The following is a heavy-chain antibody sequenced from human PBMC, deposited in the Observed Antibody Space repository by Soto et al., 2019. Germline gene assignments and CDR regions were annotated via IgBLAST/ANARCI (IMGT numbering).Heavy chain of an antibody. CDR1: GGSFSGYY. Sequence: SETRSLTCAVYGGSFSGYYWSWIRQPPGKGLEWIGEINHSGSTNYNPSLKSRVTISVDTSKNQFSLKLSSVTAADTAVYYCARVARSSGYYFPPRYWGQGTLVTVSS. D-gene: IGHD3-22*01. CDR3: ARVARSSGYYFPPRY. CDR2: INHSGST. V-gene: IGHV4-34*01. J-gene: IGHJ4*02.